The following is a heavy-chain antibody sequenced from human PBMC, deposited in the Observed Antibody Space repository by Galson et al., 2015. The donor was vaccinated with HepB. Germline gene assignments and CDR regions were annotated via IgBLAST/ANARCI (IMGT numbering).Heavy chain of an antibody. V-gene: IGHV3-30*18. D-gene: IGHD2-2*01. CDR3: AKDFPKIVLSPVAIFGS. J-gene: IGHJ5*02. CDR2: ISYDGSNK. CDR1: GFTFSNYG. Sequence: PLRLSCAASGFTFSNYGMHWVRQAPGKGLEWVALISYDGSNKTYAESVKGRFTISRDNSKNTPYLPMISLRAGDTAVYYCAKDFPKIVLSPVAIFGSWGQGTLVTVSS.